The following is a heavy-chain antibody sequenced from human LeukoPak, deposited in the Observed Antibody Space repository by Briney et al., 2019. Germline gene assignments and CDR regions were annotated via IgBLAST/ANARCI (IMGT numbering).Heavy chain of an antibody. V-gene: IGHV4-59*01. D-gene: IGHD2-15*01. CDR1: GGSISSYY. CDR2: IYYSGST. Sequence: SETQSLTCTVSGGSISSYYWSWIRQPPGKGLEWIGYIYYSGSTNYNPSLKSRVTISVDTSKNQFSLKLSSVTAADTAVYYCVRGLYCSGGSCFYDYWGQGTLVTVSS. J-gene: IGHJ4*02. CDR3: VRGLYCSGGSCFYDY.